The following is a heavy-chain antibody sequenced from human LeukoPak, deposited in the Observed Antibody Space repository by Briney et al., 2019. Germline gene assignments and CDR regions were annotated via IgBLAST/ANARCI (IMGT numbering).Heavy chain of an antibody. CDR2: ISSSSSYI. CDR1: GFTFSSYS. Sequence: GGSLRLSCAASGFTFSSYSMNWVRQAPGKGLEWVSSISSSSSYIYYADSVKGRFTISRDNAKNSLYLQTNSLRAEDTAVYYCARVGATVTTNYWGQGTLVTVSS. D-gene: IGHD4-17*01. CDR3: ARVGATVTTNY. J-gene: IGHJ4*02. V-gene: IGHV3-21*01.